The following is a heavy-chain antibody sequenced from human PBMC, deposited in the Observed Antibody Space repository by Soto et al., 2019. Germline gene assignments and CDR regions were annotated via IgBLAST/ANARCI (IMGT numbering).Heavy chain of an antibody. V-gene: IGHV1-8*01. CDR1: GLAFPIDD. Sequence: QVQLVQSGAEVKKAGASVQVSCKASGLAFPIDDIIWVRQTIGQGLEFMGWMNPSGRNTGYTQKFQGRATFTWNTPTNTAYMDLSGLRSEDTAVYYCARYRTKVPVAFDVWGQGTMVTVSS. CDR3: ARYRTKVPVAFDV. J-gene: IGHJ3*01. D-gene: IGHD3-16*02. CDR2: MNPSGRNT.